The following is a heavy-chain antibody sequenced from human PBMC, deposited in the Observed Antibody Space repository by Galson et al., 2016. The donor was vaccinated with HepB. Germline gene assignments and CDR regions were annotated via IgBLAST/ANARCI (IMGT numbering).Heavy chain of an antibody. V-gene: IGHV3-23*01. Sequence: SLRLSCAASGFTFSGYAMSWVRQAPGKGLEWVSTISGSGGHTYYADSVKGRFTISRDNSKNTLYLQMNSLRAEDTAVYYCAKDRPPRAAARHGGAFDIWGQGTKVTVSS. J-gene: IGHJ3*02. D-gene: IGHD6-6*01. CDR3: AKDRPPRAAARHGGAFDI. CDR2: ISGSGGHT. CDR1: GFTFSGYA.